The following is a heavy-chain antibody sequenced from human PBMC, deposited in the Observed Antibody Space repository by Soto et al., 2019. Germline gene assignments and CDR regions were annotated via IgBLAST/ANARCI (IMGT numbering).Heavy chain of an antibody. D-gene: IGHD3-3*01. CDR3: AHKILRTIFGLVTTTAINFDF. CDR1: GFSLTTSGVG. Sequence: QITLNESGPTVVKPAETLTLTCTLSGFSLTTSGVGVGWIRQSPGKAPEWLALIYWDDDKRYSASLKSRLTITKNTSKNQVVLTMASVDQADTATYSCAHKILRTIFGLVTTTAINFDFWGQGTPVVVSS. V-gene: IGHV2-5*02. CDR2: IYWDDDK. J-gene: IGHJ4*02.